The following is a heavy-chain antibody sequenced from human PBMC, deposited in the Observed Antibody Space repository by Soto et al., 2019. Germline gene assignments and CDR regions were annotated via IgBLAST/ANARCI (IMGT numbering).Heavy chain of an antibody. V-gene: IGHV1-58*01. CDR1: GFTFTSSA. D-gene: IGHD2-21*01. CDR2: IAVGSGYT. J-gene: IGHJ4*02. CDR3: ARNVGGEADY. Sequence: SVKVSCKASGFTFTSSAFQWVRQARGQRLEWIGWIAVGSGYTNYAQRFQDRVTLTRDMSTATTYMELSRLTSEDTAMYYCARNVGGEADYWGQGTLVTVSS.